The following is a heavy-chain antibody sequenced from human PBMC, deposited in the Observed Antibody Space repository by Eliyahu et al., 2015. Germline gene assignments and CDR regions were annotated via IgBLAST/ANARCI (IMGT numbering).Heavy chain of an antibody. J-gene: IGHJ4*02. V-gene: IGHV1-18*01. Sequence: QVHLVQSGPEVXKPGXSVKXSCKASGYTFXXYXFSWVRQAPGQGLXWMGWIXTYNGNTDYIQDLQGRVTMTTDTSTSTVYMELRXLRSDDTAVYYCARLPRYCTGGTCYGGVYYWGQGTLVTVSS. CDR1: GYTFXXYX. D-gene: IGHD2-15*01. CDR2: IXTYNGNT. CDR3: ARLPRYCTGGTCYGGVYY.